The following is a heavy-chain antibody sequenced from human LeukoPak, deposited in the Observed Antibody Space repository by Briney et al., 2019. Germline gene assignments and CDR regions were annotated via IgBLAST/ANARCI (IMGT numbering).Heavy chain of an antibody. V-gene: IGHV3-7*01. Sequence: TGGSLRLSCAASSFTFSRYWMSWVRQAPGKGLEWVANINEGANAKYYVDSVKGRFTISRDNAKNSLYLQMNSLRVEDTAVYYCARVGYYDYDLDYWGQGALVTVSS. CDR2: INEGANAK. J-gene: IGHJ4*02. CDR3: ARVGYYDYDLDY. D-gene: IGHD3-16*01. CDR1: SFTFSRYW.